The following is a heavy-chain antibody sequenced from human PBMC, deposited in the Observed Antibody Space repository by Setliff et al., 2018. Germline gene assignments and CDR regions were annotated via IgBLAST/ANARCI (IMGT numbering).Heavy chain of an antibody. CDR3: ARGRRGNYDFWSGSRLYYYYYYMDV. CDR1: GYTFTSYD. Sequence: ASVKVSCKASGYTFTSYDINWVRQATGQGLEWMGWMNPNSGNTGYAQKFQGRVTITRNTSISTAYMELSSLRSEDTAVYYCARGRRGNYDFWSGSRLYYYYYYMDVWGKGTTVTVSS. J-gene: IGHJ6*03. CDR2: MNPNSGNT. D-gene: IGHD3-3*01. V-gene: IGHV1-8*03.